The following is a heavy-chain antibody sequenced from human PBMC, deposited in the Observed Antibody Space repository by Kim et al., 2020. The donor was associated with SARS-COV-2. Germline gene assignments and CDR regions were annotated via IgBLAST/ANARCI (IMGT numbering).Heavy chain of an antibody. J-gene: IGHJ4*02. CDR2: IYYSGST. D-gene: IGHD3-9*01. CDR3: ASSHVLRYFDWSNLYYFDY. V-gene: IGHV4-59*01. Sequence: SETLSLTCTVSGGSISSYYGSWIRQPPGKGLEWIGYIYYSGSTNYNPSLKSRVTISVDTSKNQFSLKLSSVTAADTAVYYCASSHVLRYFDWSNLYYFDYWGQGTLVTVSS. CDR1: GGSISSYY.